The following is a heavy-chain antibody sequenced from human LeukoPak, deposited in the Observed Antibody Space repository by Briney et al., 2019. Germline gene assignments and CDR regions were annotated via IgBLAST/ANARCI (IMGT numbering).Heavy chain of an antibody. J-gene: IGHJ4*02. V-gene: IGHV1-18*01. CDR1: GYTFTSYG. CDR2: ISPYNGNT. CDR3: ARDQATWAMVRGLSDY. D-gene: IGHD3-10*01. Sequence: GASVKVSCKASGYTFTSYGINWVRQAPGQGLEWMGWISPYNGNTNYAQMVQGRVTMTTDTSTNTAYMELRSLKSDDTAVYYCARDQATWAMVRGLSDYWGQGTVVTVSS.